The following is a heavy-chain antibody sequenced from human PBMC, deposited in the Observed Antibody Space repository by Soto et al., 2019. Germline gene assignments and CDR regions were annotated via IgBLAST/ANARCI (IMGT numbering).Heavy chain of an antibody. Sequence: GGSLRLSCAASGFTFSSYAMSWVRQAPGKGLEWVSAISGSGGSTYYADSVKGRFTISRDNSKNTLYLQMNSLRAEDTAVYYCAKGDTRFGEHGGLLDYYYGMDVWGQGTTVTVSS. CDR3: AKGDTRFGEHGGLLDYYYGMDV. CDR1: GFTFSSYA. J-gene: IGHJ6*02. D-gene: IGHD3-10*01. V-gene: IGHV3-23*01. CDR2: ISGSGGST.